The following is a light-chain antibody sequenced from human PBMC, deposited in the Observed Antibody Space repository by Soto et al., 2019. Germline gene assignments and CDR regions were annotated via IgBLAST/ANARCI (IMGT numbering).Light chain of an antibody. CDR3: QQRSNWIT. CDR2: DAS. J-gene: IGKJ5*01. CDR1: QSVGSN. V-gene: IGKV3-11*01. Sequence: EIVMTQSPLTLSASPGERVIFSCRASQSVGSNIAWYQQKPGQSPRLLVYDASNRATGIPARFSGSGSGTDFTLTISSLEPEDFAVYYCQQRSNWITFGQGTRLEIK.